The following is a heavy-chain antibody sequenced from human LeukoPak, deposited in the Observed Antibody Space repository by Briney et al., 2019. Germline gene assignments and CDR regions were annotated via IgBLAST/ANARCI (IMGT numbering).Heavy chain of an antibody. J-gene: IGHJ6*02. D-gene: IGHD3-3*01. Sequence: GSGPTLVKPTQTLTLTCTFSGFSLTDNDVGVGWVRQPPGKALEWLAVLYRADYKRYSPSLRSRLTLSKDTSKNQVLLTMTNMDPVDTGTYYCARTRIKITPLGVMVRDYGMDVWGQGTTVTVSS. CDR1: GFSLTDNDVG. CDR2: LYRADYK. CDR3: ARTRIKITPLGVMVRDYGMDV. V-gene: IGHV2-5*02.